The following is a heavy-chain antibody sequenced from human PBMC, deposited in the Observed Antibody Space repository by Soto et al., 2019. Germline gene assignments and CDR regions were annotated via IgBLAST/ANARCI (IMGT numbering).Heavy chain of an antibody. V-gene: IGHV3-23*01. CDR3: AKGFCSSSSCFNDWYFDL. CDR2: IDGSGGNT. CDR1: GFTFSSYA. D-gene: IGHD2-2*01. J-gene: IGHJ2*01. Sequence: GGSLRLSCAASGFTFSSYAMSWVRQAPGKGLEWVSKIDGSGGNTYYTDSLKGRSTISRDNSKNTVYLQMNSLRAEDTAVYYCAKGFCSSSSCFNDWYFDLWGRGTLVTVSS.